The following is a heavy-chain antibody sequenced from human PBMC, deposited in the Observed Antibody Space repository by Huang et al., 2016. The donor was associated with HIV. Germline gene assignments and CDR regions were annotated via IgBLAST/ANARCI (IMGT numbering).Heavy chain of an antibody. CDR1: GFTFSSYG. J-gene: IGHJ3*02. CDR3: AKGSMANAFDI. Sequence: QMQLVESGGGVVQPGGSLRLSCAASGFTFSSYGMHWVRQAPGKGLEWGAFIRYDGSNKYYADSVRGRFTISRDNSKNTLYLQMNSLRAEDTAVYYCAKGSMANAFDIWGQGTMVTVSS. D-gene: IGHD3-10*01. V-gene: IGHV3-30*02. CDR2: IRYDGSNK.